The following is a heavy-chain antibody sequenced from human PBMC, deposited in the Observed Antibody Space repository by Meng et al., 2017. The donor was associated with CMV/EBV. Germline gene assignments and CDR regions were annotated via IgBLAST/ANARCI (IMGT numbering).Heavy chain of an antibody. CDR3: AIGSQLGGY. Sequence: KLSCKASGGTFSSYAIRWVRQAPGQGLEWMGGIIPIFGTANYAQKFQGRVTITADKSTSTAYMELSSLRSEDTAVYYCAIGSQLGGYWGQGTLVTVSS. D-gene: IGHD1-1*01. J-gene: IGHJ4*02. CDR2: IIPIFGTA. CDR1: GGTFSSYA. V-gene: IGHV1-69*06.